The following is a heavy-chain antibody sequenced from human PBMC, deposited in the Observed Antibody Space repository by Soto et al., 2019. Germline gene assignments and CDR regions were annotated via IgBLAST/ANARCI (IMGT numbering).Heavy chain of an antibody. J-gene: IGHJ4*02. CDR3: ARDKRDLRFLEWSYYFDY. CDR1: GYSISSSNW. CDR2: IYYSGTT. Sequence: PSETLSLTCAVSGYSISSSNWWGWIRQPPGKGLEWIGYIYYSGTTYYNPSLKSRVTMSVDTSKNQFSLKLTSVTAVDTAVYYCARDKRDLRFLEWSYYFDYWGQGTLVTVSS. V-gene: IGHV4-28*03. D-gene: IGHD3-3*01.